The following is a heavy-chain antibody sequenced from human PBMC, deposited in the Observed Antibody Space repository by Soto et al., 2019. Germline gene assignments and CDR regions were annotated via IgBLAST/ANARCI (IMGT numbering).Heavy chain of an antibody. CDR2: IYWDDDK. Sequence: QITLKESVPTLVKPTQTLTLTCTFSGFSLSTSGVGVAWIRQPPGKALEWLALIYWDDDKRYRPSLESRLTTTKDTSKNQVVLTMTNMDSVDTATYYCAYLPCSGGSCYWFSFSGMDVWGQGTTVTVSS. V-gene: IGHV2-5*02. CDR1: GFSLSTSGVG. CDR3: AYLPCSGGSCYWFSFSGMDV. D-gene: IGHD2-15*01. J-gene: IGHJ6*02.